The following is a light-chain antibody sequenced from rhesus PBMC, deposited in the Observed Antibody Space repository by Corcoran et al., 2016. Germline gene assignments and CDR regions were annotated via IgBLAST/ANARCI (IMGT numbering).Light chain of an antibody. CDR3: QQESSWPLT. CDR2: EAS. J-gene: IGKJ4*01. V-gene: IGKV3-35*01. CDR1: QSVNSN. Sequence: EIVMTQSPATLSLSPGERATLSCRASQSVNSNLAWYQPKPGQPPWLLIYEASNRATGIPDRFSGSGSVTDFTLTISSLGPEDVGVYYCQQESSWPLTFGGGTKVEIK.